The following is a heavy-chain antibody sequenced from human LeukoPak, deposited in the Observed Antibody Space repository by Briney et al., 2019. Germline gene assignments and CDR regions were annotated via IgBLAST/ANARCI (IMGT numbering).Heavy chain of an antibody. CDR1: GFTVSSNY. V-gene: IGHV3-53*01. CDR2: IYSGGST. Sequence: GGSLRLSCAASGFTVSSNYMSWVRQAPGKGLEWLSVIYSGGSTYYADSVKGRFTISRDNSKNTLYLQMNSLRAEDTAVYYCARARYCSGGSCYYAFDIWGQGTMVTVSS. D-gene: IGHD2-15*01. J-gene: IGHJ3*02. CDR3: ARARYCSGGSCYYAFDI.